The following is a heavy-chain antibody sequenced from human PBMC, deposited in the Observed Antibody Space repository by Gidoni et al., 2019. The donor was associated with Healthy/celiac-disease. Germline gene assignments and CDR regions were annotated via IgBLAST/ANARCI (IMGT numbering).Heavy chain of an antibody. CDR2: IYQSGST. CDR3: AKGGQHRAFDI. CDR1: GCSISSGGYS. J-gene: IGHJ3*02. V-gene: IGHV4-30-2*01. D-gene: IGHD6-13*01. Sequence: QLQLQVSGSGLVKPSQTLSLTCAVSGCSISSGGYSWRWIRQPPGKGLEWIGYIYQSGSTYYNPTLKSRVTISVDRSKNQFSLKLSSVTAADTAVYYCAKGGQHRAFDIWGQGTMVTVSS.